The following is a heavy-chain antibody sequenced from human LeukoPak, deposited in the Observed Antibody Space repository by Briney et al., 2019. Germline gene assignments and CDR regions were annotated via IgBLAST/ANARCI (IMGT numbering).Heavy chain of an antibody. V-gene: IGHV4-31*03. Sequence: SETLSLTCTVSGGSISSGGYYWSWIRQHPGKGLEWIGYIYYSGSIYYNPSLKSRVTISVDTSKNQFSLKLSSVTAADTAVYYCARDRARSYGMDVWGQGTTVTVSS. CDR3: ARDRARSYGMDV. CDR1: GGSISSGGYY. D-gene: IGHD3-10*01. J-gene: IGHJ6*02. CDR2: IYYSGSI.